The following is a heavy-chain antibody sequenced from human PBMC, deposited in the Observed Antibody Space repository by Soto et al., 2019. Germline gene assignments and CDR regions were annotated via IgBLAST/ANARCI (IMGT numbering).Heavy chain of an antibody. CDR2: IYYSGGT. Sequence: SETLSLTCAVSGGSISSGGYSWSWIRQPPGKGLAWIGDIYYSGGTYYNPSLKSRVTISGDRSKNQFSLKLSSVTAADTTVSYWARGGGGRDYYDRDCWGQGTTVTVSS. CDR1: GGSISSGGYS. J-gene: IGHJ6*02. CDR3: ARGGGGRDYYDRDC. V-gene: IGHV4-30-2*01. D-gene: IGHD3-10*01.